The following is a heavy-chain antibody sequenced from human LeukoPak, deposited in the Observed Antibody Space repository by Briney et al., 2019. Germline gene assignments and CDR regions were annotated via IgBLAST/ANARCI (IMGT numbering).Heavy chain of an antibody. Sequence: PSETLSLTCTVSGGSLSSGDYYWSWIRQPPGKGLEWIGYIYYSGITYYNLSLRSRFTISVDTSKNQFSLKLSSVTAADTAVYYCARGSSSGWSAFDPWGQGTLVIVSS. V-gene: IGHV4-30-4*08. J-gene: IGHJ5*02. D-gene: IGHD6-19*01. CDR2: IYYSGIT. CDR1: GGSLSSGDYY. CDR3: ARGSSSGWSAFDP.